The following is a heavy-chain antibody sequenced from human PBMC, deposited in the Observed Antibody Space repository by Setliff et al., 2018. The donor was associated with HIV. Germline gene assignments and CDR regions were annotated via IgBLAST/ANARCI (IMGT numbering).Heavy chain of an antibody. J-gene: IGHJ4*02. V-gene: IGHV1-18*01. CDR1: GYTFTNYG. Sequence: ASVKVSCKASGYTFTNYGISWVRQAPGQGLEWMGWISAYNGNTNYAQKLQDRVTMTTDTSTSTAYMELRSLRSDDTAVYYCARIYCSGGSCFTFDYWGQGTLVTVSS. D-gene: IGHD2-15*01. CDR3: ARIYCSGGSCFTFDY. CDR2: ISAYNGNT.